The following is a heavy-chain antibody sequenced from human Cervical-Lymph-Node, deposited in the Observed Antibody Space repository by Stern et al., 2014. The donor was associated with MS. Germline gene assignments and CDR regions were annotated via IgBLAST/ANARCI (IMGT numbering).Heavy chain of an antibody. CDR3: SIENRRFYAMDV. J-gene: IGHJ6*02. V-gene: IGHV3-15*01. CDR2: LKSKTDGGAT. CDR1: GFTANNAW. Sequence: EVQLVESGGDLVKPGGSLRLSCAASGFTANNAWMSWVRQAPGKGLEWVGRLKSKTDGGATDYAAPVTGRFTISRDDSKNTLYLQMTSLEPEDTAVYFCSIENRRFYAMDVWGQGTTVTVSS.